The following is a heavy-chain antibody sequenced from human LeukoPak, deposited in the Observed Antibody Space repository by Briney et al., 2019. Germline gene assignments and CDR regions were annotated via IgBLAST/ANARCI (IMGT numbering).Heavy chain of an antibody. J-gene: IGHJ4*02. D-gene: IGHD2-2*01. Sequence: SETLSLTCTVSGGSISSYYWSWIRQPAGKGLEWVGRIYTSGSTNYNPSLKSRVTMSVDTSKNQFSLKLSSVTAADTAVYYCARVGCSSTSCYPDYWGQGTLVTVSS. V-gene: IGHV4-4*07. CDR3: ARVGCSSTSCYPDY. CDR1: GGSISSYY. CDR2: IYTSGST.